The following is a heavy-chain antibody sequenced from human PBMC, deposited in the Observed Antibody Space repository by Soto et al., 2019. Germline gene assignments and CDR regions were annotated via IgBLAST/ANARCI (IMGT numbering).Heavy chain of an antibody. CDR1: GGTLSSYA. V-gene: IGHV1-69*13. Sequence: VASVKVSCKASGGTLSSYAISWVRQAPGQGLEWMGGIIPIFGTANYAQKFQGRVTITADESTSTAYMELSSLRSEDTAVYYCARVDYDSSGYLYWGQGTLVTVSS. CDR2: IIPIFGTA. CDR3: ARVDYDSSGYLY. J-gene: IGHJ4*02. D-gene: IGHD3-22*01.